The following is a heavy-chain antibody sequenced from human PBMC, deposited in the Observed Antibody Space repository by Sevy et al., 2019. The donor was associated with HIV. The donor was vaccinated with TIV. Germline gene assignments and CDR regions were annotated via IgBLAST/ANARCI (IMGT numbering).Heavy chain of an antibody. CDR1: GGSISSSNW. CDR3: ARGPYSSSSDYYYYYGMDV. J-gene: IGHJ6*02. D-gene: IGHD6-6*01. Sequence: SETLSLTCAVSGGSISSSNWWSWVRQPPGKGLEWIGEIYHSGSTNYNPSLKSRVTISVDKSKNQFSVKLSSVTAADTAVYYCARGPYSSSSDYYYYYGMDVWGQGTTVTVSS. CDR2: IYHSGST. V-gene: IGHV4-4*02.